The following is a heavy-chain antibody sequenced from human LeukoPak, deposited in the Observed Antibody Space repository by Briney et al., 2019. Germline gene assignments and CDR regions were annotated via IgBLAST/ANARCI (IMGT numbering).Heavy chain of an antibody. V-gene: IGHV1-69*05. CDR2: IIPIFGTA. D-gene: IGHD2-21*01. CDR3: AKDRRIANDAFDI. J-gene: IGHJ3*02. Sequence: ASVKVSCKASGGTFSSYAISWVRQAPGQGFEWMGRIIPIFGTANYAQKFQGRVTITTDESTSTAYMELSSLRAEDTAVYYCAKDRRIANDAFDIWGQGTMVTVSS. CDR1: GGTFSSYA.